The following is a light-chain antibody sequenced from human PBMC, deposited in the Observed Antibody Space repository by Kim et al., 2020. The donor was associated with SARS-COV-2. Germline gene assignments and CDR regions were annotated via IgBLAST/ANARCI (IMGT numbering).Light chain of an antibody. V-gene: IGKV1-5*03. J-gene: IGKJ1*01. Sequence: ASVGDRVTITCRASQSIRTSLAWYQQKSGKAPKLLIYGASTLESGVPSRFSGSGSGPEFTLTISSLHPDDFATYYCQQYDIFPWTFGRGTKVDIK. CDR1: QSIRTS. CDR3: QQYDIFPWT. CDR2: GAS.